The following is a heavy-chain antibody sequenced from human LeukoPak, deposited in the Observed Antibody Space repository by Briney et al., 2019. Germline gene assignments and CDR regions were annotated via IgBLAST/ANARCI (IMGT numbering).Heavy chain of an antibody. CDR1: GFTFSSYS. D-gene: IGHD3-22*01. CDR2: ISSSSSYI. Sequence: PGGSLRLSCAASGFTFSSYSMNWVRQAPGKGLEWVSSISSSSSYIYYADSVKGRFTISRDNAKNSLYLQMNSLRAEDTAVYYCARDLGPYDSSGYYYVGGYWGQGTLVTVSS. CDR3: ARDLGPYDSSGYYYVGGY. V-gene: IGHV3-21*01. J-gene: IGHJ4*02.